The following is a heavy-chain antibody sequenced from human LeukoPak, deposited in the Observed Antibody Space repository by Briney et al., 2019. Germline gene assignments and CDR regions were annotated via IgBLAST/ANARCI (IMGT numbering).Heavy chain of an antibody. Sequence: GGSLRLSCAASGFTFSSYSMNWVRQAPGKGLEWVSSISSSSSYIYYADSVKGRFTISRDNAKNSLYLQMNSLGAEDTAVYYCARVIGSSDSSGYYHAYWGQGTLVTVSS. D-gene: IGHD3-22*01. CDR3: ARVIGSSDSSGYYHAY. V-gene: IGHV3-21*01. CDR2: ISSSSSYI. CDR1: GFTFSSYS. J-gene: IGHJ4*02.